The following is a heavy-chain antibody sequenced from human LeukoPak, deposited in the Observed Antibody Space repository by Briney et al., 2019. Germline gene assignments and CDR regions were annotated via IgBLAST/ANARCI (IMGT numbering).Heavy chain of an antibody. CDR1: GFTFSSYS. D-gene: IGHD7-27*01. V-gene: IGHV3-21*01. CDR2: ISSSSSYI. CDR3: AITLGLSDALDI. J-gene: IGHJ3*02. Sequence: GGSLRLSCAASGFTFSSYSMNWVRQAPGKGLEWVSSISSSSSYIYYADSVKGRFTISRDNAKNSLYLQMNSLRAEDTAVYYCAITLGLSDALDIWGQGTMVTVSS.